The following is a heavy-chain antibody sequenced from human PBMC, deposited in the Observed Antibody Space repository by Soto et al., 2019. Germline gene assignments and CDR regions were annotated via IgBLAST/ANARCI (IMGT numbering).Heavy chain of an antibody. CDR1: RFTFSYYG. J-gene: IGHJ4*02. D-gene: IGHD6-6*01. V-gene: IGHV3-23*01. Sequence: EVQLLESGGALVQPGGSLRLSCVASRFTFSYYGMSWVRQAPGKGLDWVSVISAGGGTTTYYADSVKGRFTISRDNSKNTLFLRMNSLTVVDTAIYYCAKRGPSSTSSGEDYWGQGTLVTVSS. CDR2: ISAGGGTTT. CDR3: AKRGPSSTSSGEDY.